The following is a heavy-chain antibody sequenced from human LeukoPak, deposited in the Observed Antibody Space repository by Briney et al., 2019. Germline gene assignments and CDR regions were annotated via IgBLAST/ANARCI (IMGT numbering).Heavy chain of an antibody. J-gene: IGHJ5*02. Sequence: GGSLRLSCAASGFTFSSYAMSWVRQAPGKGLEWVSAISGSGGSTSYADSVKGRFTISRDNSKNTLYLQMNSLRAEDTAVYYCAKFGAAATGNWFDPWGPGTLVTVSS. CDR3: AKFGAAATGNWFDP. CDR2: ISGSGGST. CDR1: GFTFSSYA. D-gene: IGHD6-13*01. V-gene: IGHV3-23*01.